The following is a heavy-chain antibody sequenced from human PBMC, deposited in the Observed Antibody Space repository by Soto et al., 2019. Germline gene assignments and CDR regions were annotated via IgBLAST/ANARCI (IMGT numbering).Heavy chain of an antibody. CDR2: VYYSGST. Sequence: PSETLSRTCTVSGGSISSYYWSWIRQPPGKGLEWIGYVYYSGSTNYNPSLKSRVTIAVDTSKNQFSLELSSVTAADTAVYYCARSGSGSYSPYYYYYGMDVWGQGTTVTVS. D-gene: IGHD3-10*01. V-gene: IGHV4-59*08. CDR1: GGSISSYY. J-gene: IGHJ6*02. CDR3: ARSGSGSYSPYYYYYGMDV.